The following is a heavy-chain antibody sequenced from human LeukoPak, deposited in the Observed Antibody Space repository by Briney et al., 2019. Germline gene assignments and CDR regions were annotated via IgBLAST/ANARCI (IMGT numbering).Heavy chain of an antibody. D-gene: IGHD6-13*01. J-gene: IGHJ4*02. CDR2: INDDNGNT. CDR3: AREAAAGWIDY. Sequence: EASVKVSCKASGYSFTTYGISWVRQAPGQGLEWMGWINDDNGNTNHAQRFQGRVTMTTDTSTSTAYMELRGLRSDDAAVYYCAREAAAGWIDYWGQGTLVTVSS. CDR1: GYSFTTYG. V-gene: IGHV1-18*01.